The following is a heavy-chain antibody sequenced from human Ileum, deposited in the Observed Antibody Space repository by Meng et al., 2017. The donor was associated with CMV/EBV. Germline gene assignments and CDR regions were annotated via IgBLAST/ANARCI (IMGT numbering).Heavy chain of an antibody. CDR3: AIGGRRSPEPAGWSYFDY. CDR1: GFIFNRYV. D-gene: IGHD1-14*01. J-gene: IGHJ4*02. CDR2: IPFDGTNT. V-gene: IGHV3-30-3*01. Sequence: GELLEAGGVVVQPGRSLILSCAASGFIFNRYVMHWVRQAPGKGLEWVAVIPFDGTNTYYADSVNGRFTISRDNSRNTLYLQMNSLRLEDTAIYYCAIGGRRSPEPAGWSYFDYWGQGTLVTVSS.